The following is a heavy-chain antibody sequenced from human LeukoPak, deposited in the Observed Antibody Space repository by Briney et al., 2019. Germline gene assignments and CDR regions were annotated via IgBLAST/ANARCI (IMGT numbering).Heavy chain of an antibody. CDR2: IKQDGSEK. J-gene: IGHJ1*01. CDR3: ARDSDGVAGTTSYFQH. CDR1: GFTFSSYW. D-gene: IGHD6-19*01. Sequence: GGSLRLSCAASGFTFSSYWMSWFRQAPGKGLEWVANIKQDGSEKYYVDSVKGRFTISRDNAKNSLYLQMNSLRAEDTAVYYCARDSDGVAGTTSYFQHWGQGTLVTVSS. V-gene: IGHV3-7*01.